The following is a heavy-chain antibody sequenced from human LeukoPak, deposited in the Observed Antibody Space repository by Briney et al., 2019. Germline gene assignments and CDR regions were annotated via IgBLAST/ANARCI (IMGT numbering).Heavy chain of an antibody. Sequence: PGGSLRLSCAASGFTLSSYWMHWVRQAPGKGLGWVSRINSDGSSTSYADSVKGRFTISRDNAKNPLYLQMNSLRADYPAVYYCAREHPDYGSGSEYYYYYYMDVWGKGTTVTISS. CDR2: INSDGSST. CDR1: GFTLSSYW. V-gene: IGHV3-74*01. J-gene: IGHJ6*03. CDR3: AREHPDYGSGSEYYYYYYMDV. D-gene: IGHD3-10*01.